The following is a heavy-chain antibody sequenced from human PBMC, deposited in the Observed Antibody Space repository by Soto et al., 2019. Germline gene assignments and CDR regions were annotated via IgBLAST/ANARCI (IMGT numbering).Heavy chain of an antibody. CDR3: AHRLSTYYYDSSGSIPWSVRGYFDY. D-gene: IGHD3-22*01. J-gene: IGHJ4*02. V-gene: IGHV2-5*02. Sequence: QITLKESGPTLVKPTQTLTLTCTFSGFSLSTSGVGVGWIRQPPGKALEWLALIYWDDDKRYRPSLKSRLTITKDTSKIQVVLTMTIMNPIDTATYYCAHRLSTYYYDSSGSIPWSVRGYFDYWGQGTLVTVSS. CDR2: IYWDDDK. CDR1: GFSLSTSGVG.